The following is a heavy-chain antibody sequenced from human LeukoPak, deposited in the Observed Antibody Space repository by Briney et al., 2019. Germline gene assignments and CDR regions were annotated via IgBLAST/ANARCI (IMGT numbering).Heavy chain of an antibody. J-gene: IGHJ4*02. CDR1: GFTFSNYG. Sequence: GGSLRLSCAASGFTFSNYGMSWVRQAPGKGLEWVSAISGSGGSTYYADSVKGRFTISRDNSKNTLYLQMNSLRAEDTAVYYCAKDSRILTGYYPPDYWGQGTLVTVSS. D-gene: IGHD3-9*01. V-gene: IGHV3-23*01. CDR2: ISGSGGST. CDR3: AKDSRILTGYYPPDY.